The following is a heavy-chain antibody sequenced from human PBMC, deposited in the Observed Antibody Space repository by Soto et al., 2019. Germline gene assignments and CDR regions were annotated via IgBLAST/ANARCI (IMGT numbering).Heavy chain of an antibody. V-gene: IGHV3-21*01. CDR1: GFTFSSYS. Sequence: EVQLVESGGGLVKPGGSLRRSCAASGFTFSSYSMNCVRQAPGNGLERVSSISSSSSYIYYADSVKGRFTISRDNAKKSLYLQMNSLRAEDTAVYYCARIHLGYDAVDIWGQGTMVTVSS. D-gene: IGHD2-15*01. CDR2: ISSSSSYI. CDR3: ARIHLGYDAVDI. J-gene: IGHJ3*02.